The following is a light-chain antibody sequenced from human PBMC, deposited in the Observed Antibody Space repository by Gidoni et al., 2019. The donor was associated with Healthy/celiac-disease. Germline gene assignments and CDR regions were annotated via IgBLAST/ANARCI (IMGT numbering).Light chain of an antibody. CDR1: QSVSSSY. Sequence: EILLTQSPGTLSLSPGERATLSCRASQSVSSSYLAWYQQKPGQAPRLLIYGAYSRATGIPDRFSGSGSGKDFTLTISRLEPEDFAVYYCQQDGSSPSFGQGTKVEIK. CDR2: GAY. V-gene: IGKV3-20*01. J-gene: IGKJ1*01. CDR3: QQDGSSPS.